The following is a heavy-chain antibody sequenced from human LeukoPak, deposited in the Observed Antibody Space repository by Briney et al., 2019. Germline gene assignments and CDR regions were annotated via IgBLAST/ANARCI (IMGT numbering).Heavy chain of an antibody. CDR3: ARDDYGSGSYYTSFDP. D-gene: IGHD3-10*01. Sequence: PGGSLRLSCAASGFTFSSYGMHWVRQAPGKGLEWVAVIWYDGSNKYYADSVKGRFTISRDNSKNTLYLQMNSLRAEDTAVYYCARDDYGSGSYYTSFDPWGQGTLVTVSS. J-gene: IGHJ5*02. V-gene: IGHV3-33*01. CDR1: GFTFSSYG. CDR2: IWYDGSNK.